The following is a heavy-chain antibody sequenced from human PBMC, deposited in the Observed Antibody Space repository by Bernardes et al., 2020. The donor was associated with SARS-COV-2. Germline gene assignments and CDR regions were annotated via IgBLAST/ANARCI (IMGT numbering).Heavy chain of an antibody. Sequence: GESLKISCKGSGYSFTSYWIGWVRQMPGKGLEWMGIIYPGDSDTRYSPSFQGQVTISADKSISTAYLQWSSLKASDTAMYYCARHRVDGPAANYYYYYYMDVWGKGTTVTVSS. CDR1: GYSFTSYW. CDR3: ARHRVDGPAANYYYYYYMDV. V-gene: IGHV5-51*01. CDR2: IYPGDSDT. D-gene: IGHD2-2*01. J-gene: IGHJ6*03.